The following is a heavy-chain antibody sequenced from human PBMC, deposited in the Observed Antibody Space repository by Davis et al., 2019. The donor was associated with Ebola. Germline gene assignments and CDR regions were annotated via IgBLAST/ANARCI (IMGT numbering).Heavy chain of an antibody. V-gene: IGHV1-2*02. CDR3: ARDIGVAAAGTSGDY. D-gene: IGHD6-13*01. J-gene: IGHJ4*02. Sequence: ASVKVSCKASGYTFTGYYMHWVRQAPGQGLEWMGWINPNSGGTTYAQKFRGRVTMTRDTSTGTVYMQLSSLRSEDTAVYYCARDIGVAAAGTSGDYWGQGTLVTVSS. CDR1: GYTFTGYY. CDR2: INPNSGGT.